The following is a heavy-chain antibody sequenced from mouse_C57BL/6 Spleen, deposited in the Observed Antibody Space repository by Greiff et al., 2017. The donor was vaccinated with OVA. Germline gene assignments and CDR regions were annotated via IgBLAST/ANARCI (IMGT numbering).Heavy chain of an antibody. Sequence: QVQLQQPGAELVKPGASVKLSCKASGYTFTSYWMHWVKQRPGQGLEWIGMIHPNSGSTNYNEKFKSKATLTVDKSSSTAYMQLSSLTSECSAVYYCARDYGSSYGGVYFDYWGQGTTLTVSS. CDR3: ARDYGSSYGGVYFDY. CDR1: GYTFTSYW. V-gene: IGHV1-64*01. J-gene: IGHJ2*01. CDR2: IHPNSGST. D-gene: IGHD1-1*01.